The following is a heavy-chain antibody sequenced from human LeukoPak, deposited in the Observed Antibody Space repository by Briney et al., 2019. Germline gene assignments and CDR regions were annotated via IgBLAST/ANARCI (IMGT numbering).Heavy chain of an antibody. V-gene: IGHV4-39*01. CDR3: ARGVAVVAGTHYYFDY. Sequence: SETLSLTCTVSGGSISSSSYYWGWIRQPPGKGLEWIGSIYYSGSTYYNPSLKSRVTISVDTSKNQSSQMLSSGTAADTAVYYCARGVAVVAGTHYYFDYWGQGSLVTVSS. CDR2: IYYSGST. J-gene: IGHJ4*02. D-gene: IGHD2-2*01. CDR1: GGSISSSSYY.